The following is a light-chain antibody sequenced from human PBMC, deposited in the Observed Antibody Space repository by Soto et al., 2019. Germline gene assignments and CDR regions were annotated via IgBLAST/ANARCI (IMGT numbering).Light chain of an antibody. J-gene: IGKJ5*01. CDR1: QTVSPNY. CDR2: GAS. CDR3: QQYSALPMT. Sequence: DIVLTQSPGTLSLSPGERATLSCRASQTVSPNYLAWCQQKPGHAPRLLIYGASRRATDIPDRFSGSGSGTDFTLTISRLEPEDFGVYFCQQYSALPMTFGQGTRLEI. V-gene: IGKV3-20*01.